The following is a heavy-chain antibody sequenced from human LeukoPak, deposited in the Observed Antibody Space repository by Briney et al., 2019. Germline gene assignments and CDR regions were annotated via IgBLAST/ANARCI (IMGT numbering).Heavy chain of an antibody. J-gene: IGHJ4*02. CDR1: GFTVSGSY. CDR2: IYSDGTT. D-gene: IGHD6-6*01. V-gene: IGHV3-66*01. Sequence: PGGSLRLSCAASGFTVSGSYMSWVRQPPGKGLEWVSAIYSDGTTYYADSVKGRFTLSRDNSKNAMFLQMRNLRAEDTAVYYCARDCCSSSFASDYWGQGTLVTVSS. CDR3: ARDCCSSSFASDY.